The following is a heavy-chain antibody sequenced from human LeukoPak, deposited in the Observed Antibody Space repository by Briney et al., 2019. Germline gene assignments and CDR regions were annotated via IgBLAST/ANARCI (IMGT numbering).Heavy chain of an antibody. J-gene: IGHJ6*03. Sequence: ASVKVSCKASGYTFTGYYMHWVRQAPGQGLEWMGWINPNSGGTNYAQKFQGRVTMTRDTSISTAYMELSRLRSDDTAVYYCAREYSGYEAQYYYYYMDVWGKGTTVTISS. V-gene: IGHV1-2*02. CDR1: GYTFTGYY. CDR3: AREYSGYEAQYYYYYMDV. CDR2: INPNSGGT. D-gene: IGHD5-12*01.